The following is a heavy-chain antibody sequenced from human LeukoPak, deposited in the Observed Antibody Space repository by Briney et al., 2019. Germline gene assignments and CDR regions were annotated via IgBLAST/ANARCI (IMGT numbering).Heavy chain of an antibody. V-gene: IGHV3-30*02. J-gene: IGHJ4*02. Sequence: HPGGSLRLSCAASGFTFSSYGMHWVRQAPGKGLEWVAFIRYDGSNKYYADSVKGRFTISRDNSKNTLYLQMNSLRAEDTAVYYCAKDQLWWGSSWSGWIDYWGQGTLVTVSS. CDR3: AKDQLWWGSSWSGWIDY. D-gene: IGHD6-13*01. CDR2: IRYDGSNK. CDR1: GFTFSSYG.